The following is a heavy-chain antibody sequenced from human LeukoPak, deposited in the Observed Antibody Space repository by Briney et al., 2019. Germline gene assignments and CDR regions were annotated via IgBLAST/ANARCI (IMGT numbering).Heavy chain of an antibody. CDR1: GGSISSSNW. CDR2: IYHSGST. V-gene: IGHV4-4*02. J-gene: IGHJ4*02. Sequence: SETLSLTCAVSGGSISSSNWWSWVRQTPVKGLEWIGEIYHSGSTNFNPSLKSRVIISVDKSKNQFSLKLSSVTAADTAVYYCARVSTEKKFDYWGQGTLVTVSS. D-gene: IGHD4-17*01. CDR3: ARVSTEKKFDY.